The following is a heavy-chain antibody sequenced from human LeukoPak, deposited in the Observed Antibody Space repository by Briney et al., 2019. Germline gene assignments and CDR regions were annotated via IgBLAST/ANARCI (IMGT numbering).Heavy chain of an antibody. D-gene: IGHD3/OR15-3a*01. V-gene: IGHV3-30*18. J-gene: IGHJ4*02. CDR2: ISYDGSNK. CDR1: GFTFSSYG. CDR3: AKSLDLDY. Sequence: PGGSLRLSCAASGFTFSSYGMHWVRQAPGKGLEWVAVISYDGSNKYYADSVKGRFTISRDNSKNTLYLQMNSLRAEDTAAYYCAKSLDLDYWGQGTLVTVSS.